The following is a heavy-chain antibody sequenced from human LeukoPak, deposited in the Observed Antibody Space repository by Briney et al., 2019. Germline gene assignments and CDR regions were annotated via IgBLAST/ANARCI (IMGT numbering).Heavy chain of an antibody. J-gene: IGHJ5*02. Sequence: GGTLRLSCAASGFTFDSYAMSWVRQAPGKGLEWVSAVSRFGGTTYYADSAKGRFTISRDNSNNTVYLQMNSLRVGDTALYYCVKHVGSRWSNNRFDPWGQGTLVTVS. CDR3: VKHVGSRWSNNRFDP. CDR1: GFTFDSYA. CDR2: VSRFGGTT. V-gene: IGHV3-23*01. D-gene: IGHD6-13*01.